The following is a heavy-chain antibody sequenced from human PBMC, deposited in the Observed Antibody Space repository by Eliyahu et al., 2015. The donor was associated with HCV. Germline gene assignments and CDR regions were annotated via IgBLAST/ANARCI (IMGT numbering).Heavy chain of an antibody. Sequence: EEQLLESGGGLVQPGGSLRLSCAASGFTFSSFAMSWVRQAPGKGLEWVSGVSSGGSLYYADSVKGRFTISRDNSKNTLYLQMNSLRTDDTAVYYCAKAPSDLLPDYWGQGTLVTVSS. CDR2: VSSGGSL. J-gene: IGHJ4*02. CDR3: AKAPSDLLPDY. CDR1: GFTFSSFA. V-gene: IGHV3-23*01.